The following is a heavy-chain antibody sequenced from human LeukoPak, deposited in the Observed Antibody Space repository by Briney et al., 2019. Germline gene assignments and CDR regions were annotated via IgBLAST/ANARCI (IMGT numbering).Heavy chain of an antibody. CDR2: ISGSGGST. V-gene: IGHV3-23*01. J-gene: IGHJ5*02. D-gene: IGHD3-10*01. Sequence: GGCLRLSCAASGFTFSSYAMSWVRQAPGRGLEWVSAISGSGGSTYYADSVKGRFTISRDNSKNTLYLQMNSLRAKDRAVYTGAKDLQGIFSYNWSDPWGQGTLVTVSS. CDR1: GFTFSSYA. CDR3: AKDLQGIFSYNWSDP.